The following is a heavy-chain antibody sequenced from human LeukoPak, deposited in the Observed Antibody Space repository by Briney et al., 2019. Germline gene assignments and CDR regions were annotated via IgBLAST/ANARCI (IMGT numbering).Heavy chain of an antibody. V-gene: IGHV4-30-4*01. Sequence: SQTLSLTCTVSGGSISSGDYYWSWIRQPPGKGLEWIGYIYYTGSTYYNPSLKSRVTISVDTSKKQFSLKVRSVTAADTAVYYCARDNYYDRSGYTDYWGQGTLVTVSS. J-gene: IGHJ4*02. CDR1: GGSISSGDYY. D-gene: IGHD3-22*01. CDR2: IYYTGST. CDR3: ARDNYYDRSGYTDY.